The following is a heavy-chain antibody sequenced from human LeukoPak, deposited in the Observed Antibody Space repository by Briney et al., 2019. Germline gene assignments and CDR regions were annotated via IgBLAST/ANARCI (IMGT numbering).Heavy chain of an antibody. CDR1: GYTFTGYY. D-gene: IGHD3-22*01. V-gene: IGHV1-2*06. J-gene: IGHJ4*02. CDR2: INPNSGGT. Sequence: ASVKVSCKASGYTFTGYYMHWVRQAPGQGLEWMGRINPNSGGTNYAQKFQGRVTMTRDTSISTAYMELSRLRSDDTAVYYCARAVPTAKYDSSGYRADYWGQGTLVTVSS. CDR3: ARAVPTAKYDSSGYRADY.